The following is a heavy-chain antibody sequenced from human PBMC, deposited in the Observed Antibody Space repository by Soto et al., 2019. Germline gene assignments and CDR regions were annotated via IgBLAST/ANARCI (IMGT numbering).Heavy chain of an antibody. J-gene: IGHJ4*02. CDR2: ISAYNGNT. CDR1: GYTFTSYG. D-gene: IGHD4-17*01. Sequence: ASVKVSCKASGYTFTSYGISWVRQAPGQGLEWMGWISAYNGNTNYAQKLQGRVTMTTDTSTSTAYMEMRSLRSDDTAVYYGARVGDDHGDSGYWGQRTMVIVYS. CDR3: ARVGDDHGDSGY. V-gene: IGHV1-18*04.